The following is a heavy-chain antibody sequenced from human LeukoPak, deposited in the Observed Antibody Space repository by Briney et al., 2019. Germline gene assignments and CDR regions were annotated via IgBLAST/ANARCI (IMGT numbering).Heavy chain of an antibody. V-gene: IGHV4-59*08. J-gene: IGHJ4*02. Sequence: SETLSLTCTVSGGSISSYYWSWIRQPPGKGLEWIAYISDIGSINYNPSPKSRVTISLDTSKNQFSLKLSSVTAADTAVYYCAGHHPRDTVDFWGQGTLVTVSS. CDR2: ISDIGSI. D-gene: IGHD2-21*01. CDR1: GGSISSYY. CDR3: AGHHPRDTVDF.